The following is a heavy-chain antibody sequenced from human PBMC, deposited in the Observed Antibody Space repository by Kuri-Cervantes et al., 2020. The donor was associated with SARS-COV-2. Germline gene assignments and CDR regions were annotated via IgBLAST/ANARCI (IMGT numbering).Heavy chain of an antibody. D-gene: IGHD1-7*01. CDR1: GFTFSSYG. J-gene: IGHJ6*02. Sequence: GESLKISCAASGFTFSSYGTHWVRQAPGKGLEWVAVIWYDGSNKYYVDSVKGRFTISRDNSKNTLYLQMNSLRAEDTAVYYCAAELVAAYGMDVWGQGTTVTVS. CDR3: AAELVAAYGMDV. CDR2: IWYDGSNK. V-gene: IGHV3-33*01.